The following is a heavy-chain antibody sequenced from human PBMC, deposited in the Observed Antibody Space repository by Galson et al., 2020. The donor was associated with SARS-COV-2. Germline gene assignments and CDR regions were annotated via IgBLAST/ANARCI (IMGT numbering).Heavy chain of an antibody. J-gene: IGHJ4*02. CDR3: HLGGWFGEPFHPDY. Sequence: SGPTLVKPTQTLTLTCTFSGFSLSTSGMCVSWIRQPPGKALEWLARIDWDDDKYYSTSLKTRLTISKDTSKNQVVLTMTNMDPVDTATYYCHLGGWFGEPFHPDYWGQGTLVTVSS. CDR2: IDWDDDK. D-gene: IGHD3-10*01. V-gene: IGHV2-70*11. CDR1: GFSLSTSGMC.